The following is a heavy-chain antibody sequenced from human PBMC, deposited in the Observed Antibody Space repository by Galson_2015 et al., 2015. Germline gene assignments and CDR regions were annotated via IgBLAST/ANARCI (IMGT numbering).Heavy chain of an antibody. J-gene: IGHJ3*02. CDR1: GGTFSSYA. Sequence: SVKVSCKASGGTFSSYAISWVRQAPGQGLEWMGGIIPIFGTANYAQKFQGRVTITADESTSTAYMELSSLRSEDTAVYYCARDPYGDYVDDAFDIWGQGTMVTVSS. V-gene: IGHV1-69*13. CDR2: IIPIFGTA. D-gene: IGHD4-17*01. CDR3: ARDPYGDYVDDAFDI.